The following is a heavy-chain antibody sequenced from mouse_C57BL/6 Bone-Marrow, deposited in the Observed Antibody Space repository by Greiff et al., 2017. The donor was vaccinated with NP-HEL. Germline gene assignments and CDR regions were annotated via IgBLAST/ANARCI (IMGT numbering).Heavy chain of an antibody. CDR3: AKECGNYLLNCSTMAY. CDR1: GYAFSGSW. V-gene: IGHV1-82*01. D-gene: IGHD2-1*01. Sequence: VQLQQSGPELVRPGASVKFSCTASGYAFSGSWMNWVKQRPGKGLEWIGRIYPGDGDTNYTGKFKGKATLTADTSSNTAYMQLYRLTTEDSAVYFGAKECGNYLLNCSTMAYWGQGTSVTVSA. J-gene: IGHJ4*01. CDR2: IYPGDGDT.